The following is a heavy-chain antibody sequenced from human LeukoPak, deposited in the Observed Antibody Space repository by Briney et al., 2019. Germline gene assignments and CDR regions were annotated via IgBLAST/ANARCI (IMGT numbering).Heavy chain of an antibody. Sequence: GGSLRLSCAASGFTFSSYEMNWVRQAPGKGLEWVLYISSSSSIIYYADSVRGRFTISRDNAKNSLYLQMNSLRGEDTAIYYCARVVGGSLHWGQGTLVTVSS. J-gene: IGHJ4*02. D-gene: IGHD1-26*01. CDR3: ARVVGGSLH. CDR1: GFTFSSYE. CDR2: ISSSSSII. V-gene: IGHV3-48*03.